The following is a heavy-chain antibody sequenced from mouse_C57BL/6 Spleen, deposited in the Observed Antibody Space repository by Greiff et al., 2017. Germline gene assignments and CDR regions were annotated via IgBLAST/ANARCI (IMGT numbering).Heavy chain of an antibody. V-gene: IGHV1-54*01. D-gene: IGHD2-4*01. CDR2: INPGSGGT. CDR1: GYAFTNYL. Sequence: QVQLQQSGAELVRPGTSVKVSCKASGYAFTNYLIEWVKQRPGQGLEWIGVINPGSGGTNYNEKFKGKATLTADKSSSTAYMQLSSLTSEDSAVYFCARQADYDEVAWFAYWGQGTLVTVSA. CDR3: ARQADYDEVAWFAY. J-gene: IGHJ3*01.